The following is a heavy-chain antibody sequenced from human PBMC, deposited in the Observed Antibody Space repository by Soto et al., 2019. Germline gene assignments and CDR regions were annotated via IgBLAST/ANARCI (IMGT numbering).Heavy chain of an antibody. J-gene: IGHJ5*02. CDR1: GVSITSTNW. D-gene: IGHD2-15*01. CDR3: ARRSVAAMTWFDP. Sequence: QVQLQESGPGLVKPSGTLSLTCAVSGVSITSTNWWSWVRQSPGKGLEWIGQIYHSGNTNYNPSLKSRVSMSLDRANNRFSMNLTSVTAADTAMYYCARRSVAAMTWFDPWGQGNLVTVSS. V-gene: IGHV4-4*02. CDR2: IYHSGNT.